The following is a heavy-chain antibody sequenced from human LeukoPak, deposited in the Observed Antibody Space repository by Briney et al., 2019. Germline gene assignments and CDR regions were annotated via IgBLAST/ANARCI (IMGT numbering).Heavy chain of an antibody. V-gene: IGHV3-11*01. Sequence: GGSLRLSCAASGFTFSDYYMTWIRQAPGKGLEWVSYIGSSGSTIYYADSVKGRFTISRDNAKNSLYLQMNSLRAEDTAVYYCARPRTYCGFWSGLNWGQGTLVTVSS. J-gene: IGHJ4*02. CDR2: IGSSGSTI. D-gene: IGHD3-3*01. CDR3: ARPRTYCGFWSGLN. CDR1: GFTFSDYY.